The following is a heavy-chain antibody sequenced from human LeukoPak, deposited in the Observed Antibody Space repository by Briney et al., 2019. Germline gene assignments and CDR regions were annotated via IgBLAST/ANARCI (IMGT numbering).Heavy chain of an antibody. CDR1: GFTFSSYS. Sequence: GGSLRLSCAAPGFTFSSYSMNWVRQAPGKGLEWVSHISRSGSIIYNADSVKGRFTISRDNAKNSLYLQMNSLRAEDTAVYYCARTAYYYDSSGYDDAFDIWGQGTMVTVSS. D-gene: IGHD3-22*01. J-gene: IGHJ3*02. CDR2: ISRSGSII. CDR3: ARTAYYYDSSGYDDAFDI. V-gene: IGHV3-48*04.